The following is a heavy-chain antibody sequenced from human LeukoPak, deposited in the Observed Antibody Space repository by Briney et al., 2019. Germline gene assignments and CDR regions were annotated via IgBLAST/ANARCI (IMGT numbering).Heavy chain of an antibody. V-gene: IGHV3-33*01. Sequence: PGGSLRLSCAASGFTFSSYGMHWVRQAPGKGLEWVAIIWYDGSNRYYADSVKGRFTISRDNSKNTLYLQMNSLRAEDTAVFYCATCSSTSCPHAFDICGQGTMVTVSS. CDR1: GFTFSSYG. CDR3: ATCSSTSCPHAFDI. J-gene: IGHJ3*02. D-gene: IGHD2-2*01. CDR2: IWYDGSNR.